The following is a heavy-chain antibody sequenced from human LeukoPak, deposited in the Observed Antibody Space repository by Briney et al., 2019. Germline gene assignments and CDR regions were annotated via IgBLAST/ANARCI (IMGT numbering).Heavy chain of an antibody. CDR2: ITYGGGTK. Sequence: GGSLRLSRAASGFSFSDYYINWIRQAPGEGVEWVSYITYGGGTKHYADSVKRRFPVSRDNAKNSVILQMNRLRAEDTAVYYCVRGGQCSGGSCYADYFYYYMDVWGKGTTVTVSS. CDR3: VRGGQCSGGSCYADYFYYYMDV. J-gene: IGHJ6*03. V-gene: IGHV3-11*04. CDR1: GFSFSDYY. D-gene: IGHD2-15*01.